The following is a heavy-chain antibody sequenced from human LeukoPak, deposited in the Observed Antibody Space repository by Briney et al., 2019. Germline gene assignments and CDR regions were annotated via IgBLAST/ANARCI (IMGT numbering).Heavy chain of an antibody. CDR3: ARDYGGNSVY. D-gene: IGHD4-23*01. CDR1: GFTFSSYA. V-gene: IGHV3-7*01. CDR2: IKEDGSEK. J-gene: IGHJ4*02. Sequence: GGSLRLSCAASGFTFSSYAMSWVRQAPGKGLEWVANIKEDGSEKYYVDSVKGRFTISRDNAKNSLYLQMNSLRAEDTAMYYCARDYGGNSVYWGQRTLVTVSS.